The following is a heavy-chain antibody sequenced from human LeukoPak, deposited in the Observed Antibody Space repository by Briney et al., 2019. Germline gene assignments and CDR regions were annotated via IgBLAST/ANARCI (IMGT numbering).Heavy chain of an antibody. CDR3: ARDKSVSAPGFDY. J-gene: IGHJ4*02. CDR2: ISDSGYTI. CDR1: GFTFSDYH. Sequence: PGGSLRLSCAASGFTFSDYHMSWIRQAPGKGLEWVSYISDSGYTIYYADSVKGRFTISRDNAEHSLYLQMNSLRAEDTAIYYCARDKSVSAPGFDYWGQGTLVTVSS. V-gene: IGHV3-11*01. D-gene: IGHD2-8*01.